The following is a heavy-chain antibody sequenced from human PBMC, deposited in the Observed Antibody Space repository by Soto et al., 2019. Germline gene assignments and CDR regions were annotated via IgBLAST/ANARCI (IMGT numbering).Heavy chain of an antibody. CDR3: ARGHIVVVPTVGWFDP. CDR1: GGAVSSGTYY. V-gene: IGHV4-39*07. Sequence: PSETLSLTCTVSGGAVSSGTYYWGWIRQPPGKGLEWIGSMFHSGSTHYNPSLKSRVTMSVDTSKNQFSLRLSSVTASDTAVYYCARGHIVVVPTVGWFDPWGQGTLVTVSS. J-gene: IGHJ5*02. CDR2: MFHSGST. D-gene: IGHD2-2*01.